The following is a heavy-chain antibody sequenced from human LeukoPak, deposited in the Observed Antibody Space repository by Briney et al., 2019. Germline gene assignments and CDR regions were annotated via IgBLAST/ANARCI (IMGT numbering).Heavy chain of an antibody. CDR3: ARDFLSWGSDSFDI. CDR1: GFTFSNYA. D-gene: IGHD3-16*01. V-gene: IGHV3-48*04. CDR2: ITSDANTI. J-gene: IGHJ3*02. Sequence: GGSLRLSCAASGFTFSNYAMNWVRQAAGKGLEWISYITSDANTIYYADSVKGRFTISRDNAKNSLYLQMNSLRAEDTAVYYCARDFLSWGSDSFDIWGQGTMVTVSS.